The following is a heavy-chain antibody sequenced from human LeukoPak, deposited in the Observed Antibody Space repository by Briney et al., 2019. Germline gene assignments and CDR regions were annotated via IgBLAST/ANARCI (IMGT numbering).Heavy chain of an antibody. CDR1: GFTFSSYS. CDR2: ISSSSSTI. J-gene: IGHJ3*02. Sequence: GGSLRLSCAASGFTFSSYSMNWVRQAPGKGLEWVSYISSSSSTIYYADSVKGRFTISRDNAKNSLYLQMNSLRAEDTAVYYCARDLDYGGMDAFDIWGQGTMVTVSS. D-gene: IGHD4-23*01. CDR3: ARDLDYGGMDAFDI. V-gene: IGHV3-48*01.